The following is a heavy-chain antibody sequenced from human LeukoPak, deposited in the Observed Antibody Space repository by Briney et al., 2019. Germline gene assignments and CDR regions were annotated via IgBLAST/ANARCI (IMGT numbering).Heavy chain of an antibody. V-gene: IGHV4-59*08. D-gene: IGHD3-10*01. J-gene: IGHJ5*02. CDR1: GGSISSHY. CDR2: IYYSGNT. CDR3: ARHDAGSGSYNA. Sequence: SETLSLTCTVSGGSISSHYWSWIRQPPGNGLEWIGYIYYSGNTNYNPSLKSRVTISVDTSKNRISLKVSSVTAADTAVYYCARHDAGSGSYNAWGQGTLVTVSS.